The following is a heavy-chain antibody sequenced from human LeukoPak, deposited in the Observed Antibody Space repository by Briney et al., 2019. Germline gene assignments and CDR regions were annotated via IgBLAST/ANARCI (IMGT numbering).Heavy chain of an antibody. CDR2: INPNSGGT. Sequence: SVKVSCKASGYTFTGYYMHWVRQAPGQGLEWMGWINPNSGGTNYAQKFQGRVTMTRDTSISTAYMELSRLRSDDTAVYYCARGCRASPRYCSGGSAYWGQGTLVTVSS. V-gene: IGHV1-2*02. J-gene: IGHJ4*02. CDR1: GYTFTGYY. D-gene: IGHD2-15*01. CDR3: ARGCRASPRYCSGGSAY.